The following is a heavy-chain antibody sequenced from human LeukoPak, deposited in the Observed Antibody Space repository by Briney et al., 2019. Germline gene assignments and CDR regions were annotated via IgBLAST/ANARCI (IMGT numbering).Heavy chain of an antibody. CDR3: TTDYDYVWGSYRPPY. J-gene: IGHJ4*02. V-gene: IGHV3-48*01. D-gene: IGHD3-16*02. CDR2: ISSSSSSPI. CDR1: GFTFTTYS. Sequence: GGSLRLSCAASGFTFTTYSMNWVRQAPGKGLEWVSFISSSSSSPIFYADSVKGRFTISRDNAKNSLYLQMNSLKTEDTAVYYCTTDYDYVWGSYRPPYWGQGTLVTVSS.